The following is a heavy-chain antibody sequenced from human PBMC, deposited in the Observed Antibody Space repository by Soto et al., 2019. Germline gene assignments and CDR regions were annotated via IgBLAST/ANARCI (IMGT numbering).Heavy chain of an antibody. CDR2: IFDSGTT. CDR1: GGSITSDYSC. J-gene: IGHJ4*02. Sequence: SVTLSLTCTVSGGSITSDYSCWSWIRRPPGEGLEWIGHIFDSGTTYTNPSLRSQVAISLDTSKNHFSLTLSSVTAADTAVYYCAKGPSGNKVHYWGQGALVTVSS. D-gene: IGHD1-1*01. CDR3: AKGPSGNKVHY. V-gene: IGHV4-30-4*01.